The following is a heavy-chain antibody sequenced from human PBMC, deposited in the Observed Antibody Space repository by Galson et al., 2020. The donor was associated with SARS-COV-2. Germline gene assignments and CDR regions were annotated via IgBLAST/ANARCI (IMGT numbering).Heavy chain of an antibody. V-gene: IGHV3-30*04. D-gene: IGHD1-26*01. CDR1: GFTFTNYA. CDR2: IAHDGGIK. J-gene: IGHJ3*02. CDR3: ARDVSGGASDI. Sequence: GGSLRLSCAASGFTFTNYAIHWVRQAPGKGLEWVAVIAHDGGIKVYADSVKGRFTISRDNSENMLFLQMNSLRVDDTAVYYCARDVSGGASDIWSQGTMVTVSS.